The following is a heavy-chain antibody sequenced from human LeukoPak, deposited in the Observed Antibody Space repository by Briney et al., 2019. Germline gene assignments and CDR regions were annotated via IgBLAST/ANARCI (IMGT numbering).Heavy chain of an antibody. D-gene: IGHD4-17*01. J-gene: IGHJ4*01. Sequence: SETLSLTCTVSGGSIIGSTYYWGWIRQPPGKGLEWIGSAFYSGDTYYKSSLKSRVTISVDTSKNQFSLKLGSVTAADTAVYYCGRLRGAMTTVTSNFDSWGHGTLVTVSS. CDR2: AFYSGDT. CDR1: GGSIIGSTYY. CDR3: GRLRGAMTTVTSNFDS. V-gene: IGHV4-39*01.